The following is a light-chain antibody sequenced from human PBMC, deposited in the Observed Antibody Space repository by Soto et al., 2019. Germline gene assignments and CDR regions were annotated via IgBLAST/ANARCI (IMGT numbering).Light chain of an antibody. CDR2: DVG. V-gene: IGLV2-14*03. CDR1: HSDIGNYNY. CDR3: NSYREDHPRFYV. J-gene: IGLJ1*01. Sequence: QSALTQPASASGSPGQSITISCTGTHSDIGNYNYVSWYQHLPGKAPKLMIYDVGSRPSGVSSRFSGSKSGNTASLAISGLQAEDEADYYCNSYREDHPRFYVFGTGTKLTVL.